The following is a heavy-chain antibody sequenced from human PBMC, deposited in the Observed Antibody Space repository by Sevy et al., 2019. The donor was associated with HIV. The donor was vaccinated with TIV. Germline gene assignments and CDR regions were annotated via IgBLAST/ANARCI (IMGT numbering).Heavy chain of an antibody. CDR3: AREVVGASRYGMDV. D-gene: IGHD1-26*01. CDR1: GGSISSGSYY. CDR2: VYSGGST. Sequence: SETLSLTCSVSGGSISSGSYYWSWIRQPAGKGLEWVGHVYSGGSTKYHPSLKSRVTMSLDAPANHFSLELSSVTAADTAMYYCAREVVGASRYGMDVWGQGTTVTVSS. V-gene: IGHV4-61*09. J-gene: IGHJ6*02.